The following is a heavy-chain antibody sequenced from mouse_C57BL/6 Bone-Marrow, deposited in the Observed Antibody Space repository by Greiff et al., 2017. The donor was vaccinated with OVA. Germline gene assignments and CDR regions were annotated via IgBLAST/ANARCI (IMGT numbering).Heavy chain of an antibody. CDR3: SRKTSLDY. CDR2: INPNNGGT. CDR1: GYTFTDYN. J-gene: IGHJ4*01. V-gene: IGHV1-22*01. Sequence: VQLQQSGPELVKPGASVKMSCKASGYTFTDYNMHWVKQSHGKSLEWIGYINPNNGGTSYNQQFKGKATLTVNKSSSTAYMELSSLTSEDSAVYCCSRKTSLDYWGQGTSVTVSS.